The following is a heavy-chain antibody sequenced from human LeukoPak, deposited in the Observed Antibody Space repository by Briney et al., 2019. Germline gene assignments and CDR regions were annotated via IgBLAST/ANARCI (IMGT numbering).Heavy chain of an antibody. CDR1: GGTFSSYA. J-gene: IGHJ4*02. D-gene: IGHD4-23*01. CDR2: IIPIFGTA. CDR3: ARDLYGGSSATFDY. V-gene: IGHV1-69*13. Sequence: SVKVSCKASGGTFSSYAISWVRQAPGQGLEWMGGIIPIFGTANYAQKFQGRVTITADESTSTAYMELSSLRSEDTAVYYCARDLYGGSSATFDYWGQGTLVTVSS.